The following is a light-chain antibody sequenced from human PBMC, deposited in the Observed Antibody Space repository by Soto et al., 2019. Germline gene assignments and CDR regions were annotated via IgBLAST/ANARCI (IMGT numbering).Light chain of an antibody. CDR1: QSVSSN. CDR2: GAS. J-gene: IGKJ1*01. V-gene: IGKV3-15*01. CDR3: QQYNNWPRT. Sequence: EIVMTQSPATLSVSPGERATCSCSASQSVSSNLAWYQQKPGQAPRLLIYGASTRATGIPARFSGSGSGTEFTLTISSLHSEDFAVYYCQQYNNWPRTVGQGTKVQI.